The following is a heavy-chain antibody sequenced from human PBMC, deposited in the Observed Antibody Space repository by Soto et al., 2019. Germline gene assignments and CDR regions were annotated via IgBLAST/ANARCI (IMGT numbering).Heavy chain of an antibody. D-gene: IGHD3-22*01. CDR3: ARFQTLSGYFGFDY. CDR2: INPSGGST. Sequence: ASVKVSCKASGYTFTGYYMHWVRQAPGQGLERMGIINPSGGSTSYAQKFHGRVTMTRDTSTSTVYLELSSLRSEDTPVYYCARFQTLSGYFGFDYWGQGTMVT. CDR1: GYTFTGYY. J-gene: IGHJ4*02. V-gene: IGHV1-46*03.